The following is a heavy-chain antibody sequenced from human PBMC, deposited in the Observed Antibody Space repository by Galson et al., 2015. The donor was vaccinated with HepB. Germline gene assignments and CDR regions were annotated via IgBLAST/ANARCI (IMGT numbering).Heavy chain of an antibody. Sequence: SETLSLTCTVSGGSISSYYWSWIRQPPGKGLEWIGYIYYSGSTNYNPSLKSRVTISVDTSKNQFSLKLSSVTAADTAVYYCARRADCGGDCSYYYYYYGMDVWGQGTTVTVSS. CDR2: IYYSGST. CDR3: ARRADCGGDCSYYYYYYGMDV. J-gene: IGHJ6*02. V-gene: IGHV4-59*08. CDR1: GGSISSYY. D-gene: IGHD2-21*02.